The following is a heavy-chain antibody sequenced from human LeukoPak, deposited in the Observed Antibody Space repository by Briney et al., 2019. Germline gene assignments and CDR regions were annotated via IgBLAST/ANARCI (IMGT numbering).Heavy chain of an antibody. CDR3: ARERVWFGELLGRWFDP. CDR1: GYTFTSYG. D-gene: IGHD3-10*01. Sequence: ASVKVSCKASGYTFTSYGISWVRQAPGQGLEWMGWNSAYNGNTNYAQKLQGRVTMTTDTSTSTAYMELRSLRSDDTAVYYCARERVWFGELLGRWFDPWGQGTLVTVSS. V-gene: IGHV1-18*01. J-gene: IGHJ5*02. CDR2: NSAYNGNT.